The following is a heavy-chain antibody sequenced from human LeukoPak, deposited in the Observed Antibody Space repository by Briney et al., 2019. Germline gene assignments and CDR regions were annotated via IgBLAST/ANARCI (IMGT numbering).Heavy chain of an antibody. J-gene: IGHJ4*02. D-gene: IGHD1-26*01. CDR3: ARDLGAGSYRRFDY. Sequence: SETLSLTCTVSGGSISSSSYYWGWIRQPPGKGLEWIGSIYYSGSTYYNPSLKSRVTISVDTSKNQFSLKLSSVTAADTAVYYCARDLGAGSYRRFDYWGQGTLVTVSS. CDR2: IYYSGST. V-gene: IGHV4-39*07. CDR1: GGSISSSSYY.